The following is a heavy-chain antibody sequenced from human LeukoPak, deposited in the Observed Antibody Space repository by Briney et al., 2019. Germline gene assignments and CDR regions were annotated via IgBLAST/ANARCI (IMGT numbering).Heavy chain of an antibody. CDR3: ARVRDNACDY. CDR2: LRGYTGDT. Sequence: ASVTVSCKTSGYMVSDYYMHWVRQAPGQGLEWMGWLRGYTGDTDSPQKFKGRVTMTRDTATNTAYMQLSRLTYDDTAMYFCARVRDNACDYWGQGTLVTVSS. D-gene: IGHD2-2*01. J-gene: IGHJ4*02. CDR1: GYMVSDYY. V-gene: IGHV1-2*02.